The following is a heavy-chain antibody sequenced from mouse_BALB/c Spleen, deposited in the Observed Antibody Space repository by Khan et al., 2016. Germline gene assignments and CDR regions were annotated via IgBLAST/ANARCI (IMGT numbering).Heavy chain of an antibody. CDR3: ARHGYYGSSGFAY. Sequence: EVELVESGGGLVQPGGSLKLSCATSGFTFSDYYMYWVRQTPEKRLEWVAYISNGGGSTYYPDTVKGRFTISRDNAKNTLYLQMSRLKSEDTAMXYCARHGYYGSSGFAYWGQGTLVTVSA. CDR1: GFTFSDYY. J-gene: IGHJ3*01. V-gene: IGHV5-12*02. D-gene: IGHD1-1*01. CDR2: ISNGGGST.